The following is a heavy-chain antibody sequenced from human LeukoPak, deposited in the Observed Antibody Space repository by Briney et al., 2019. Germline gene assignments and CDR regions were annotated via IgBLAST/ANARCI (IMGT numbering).Heavy chain of an antibody. V-gene: IGHV3-23*01. CDR1: GFTFSSYA. CDR2: TDGSGGSA. D-gene: IGHD1-14*01. CDR3: AKDRSHPRAEPTTFDY. J-gene: IGHJ4*02. Sequence: GGSLRLSYARSGFTFSSYAMSWVRQAPGKGLEWVSATDGSGGSAYYADSVKGRFTISRDNSKNTLYLQMNSLRVEDTGVYYCAKDRSHPRAEPTTFDYWGQGTLVTVSS.